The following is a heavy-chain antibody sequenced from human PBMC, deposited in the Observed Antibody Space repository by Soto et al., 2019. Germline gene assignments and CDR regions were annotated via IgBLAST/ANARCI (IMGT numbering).Heavy chain of an antibody. CDR3: ESAFGYNFNS. CDR1: GGSFSGYY. Sequence: WQTLSLTCAVYGGSFSGYYWSWIRQPPGKGLEWIGEINHSGSTNYNPSLKSRVTISVDTSKNQFSLKLRSVTADETAVYYGESAFGYNFNSWGQGTVVTVSS. CDR2: INHSGST. V-gene: IGHV4-34*01. D-gene: IGHD5-12*01. J-gene: IGHJ4*02.